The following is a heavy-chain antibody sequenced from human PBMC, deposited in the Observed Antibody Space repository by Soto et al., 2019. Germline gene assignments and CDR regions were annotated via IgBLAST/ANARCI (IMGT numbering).Heavy chain of an antibody. J-gene: IGHJ3*02. CDR1: GGTFSSYT. V-gene: IGHV1-69*08. CDR3: ARDPKTDAFDI. CDR2: IIPILGIA. Sequence: QVQLVQSGAEVKKPGPSVKVSCKASGGTFSSYTISWVRQAPGQGLEWMGRIIPILGIANYAQKFQGRVTITADKSTSTAYMELSSLRSEDTAVYYCARDPKTDAFDIWGQGTMVTVSS.